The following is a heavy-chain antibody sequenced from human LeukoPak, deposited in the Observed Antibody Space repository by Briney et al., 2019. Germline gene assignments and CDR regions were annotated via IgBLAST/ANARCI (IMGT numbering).Heavy chain of an antibody. V-gene: IGHV3-30*18. J-gene: IGHJ4*02. CDR3: AKDYYVWGSYRYKEGGVLFDY. Sequence: PGGSLRLSCAASGFTFSSCGMHWVRQAPGKGLEWVAVISYDGSNKYYADSVKGRFTISRDNSKNTLYLQMNSLRAEDTAVYYCAKDYYVWGSYRYKEGGVLFDYWGQGTLVTVSS. CDR2: ISYDGSNK. CDR1: GFTFSSCG. D-gene: IGHD3-16*02.